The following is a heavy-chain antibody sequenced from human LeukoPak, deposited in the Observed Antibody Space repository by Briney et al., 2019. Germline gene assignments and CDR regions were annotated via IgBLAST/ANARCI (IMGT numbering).Heavy chain of an antibody. V-gene: IGHV4-59*01. D-gene: IGHD6-19*01. CDR3: ASLPAGYSSGWFAFDI. Sequence: SETLSLTCTVSGGSISSYYWSWIRQPPGKGLEWIGYIYYIGSTNYNPSLKSRVTISVDTSKNQFSLQLSSVTAADTAVYYCASLPAGYSSGWFAFDIWGQGTMVTVSS. J-gene: IGHJ3*02. CDR1: GGSISSYY. CDR2: IYYIGST.